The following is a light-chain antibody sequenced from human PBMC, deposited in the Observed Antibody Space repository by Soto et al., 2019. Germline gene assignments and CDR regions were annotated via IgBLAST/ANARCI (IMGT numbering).Light chain of an antibody. CDR3: AAWDDSLSAWV. J-gene: IGLJ3*02. V-gene: IGLV1-44*01. CDR1: SSNIGRNI. Sequence: QSVLTQPPSASGTPGQRVTISCSGSSSNIGRNIVLWYQHVPGTAPKFLIYSDNERPSGVPDRFSASKSGTSASLAISGLQSEDEADYYCAAWDDSLSAWVFGGGTKLTVL. CDR2: SDN.